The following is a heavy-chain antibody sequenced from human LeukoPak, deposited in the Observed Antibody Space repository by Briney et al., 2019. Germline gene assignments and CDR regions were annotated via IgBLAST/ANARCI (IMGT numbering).Heavy chain of an antibody. J-gene: IGHJ6*02. V-gene: IGHV3-48*04. CDR3: ARDQNVYSSSWYERVGYYGMDV. D-gene: IGHD6-13*01. CDR2: ISSSGSTI. CDR1: GFTFSSYA. Sequence: HTGGSLRLSCAASGFTFSSYAMSWVRQAPGKGLEWVSAISSSGSTIYYADSVKGRFTISRDNAKNSLYLQMNSLRAEDTAVYYCARDQNVYSSSWYERVGYYGMDVWGQGTTVTVSS.